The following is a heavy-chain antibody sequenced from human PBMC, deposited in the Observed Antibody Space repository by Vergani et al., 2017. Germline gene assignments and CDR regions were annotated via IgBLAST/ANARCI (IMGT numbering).Heavy chain of an antibody. D-gene: IGHD3-16*02. CDR2: VNHVGST. CDR3: ASIARAPTRRNPPPDY. CDR1: GWSFSDYY. J-gene: IGHJ4*02. V-gene: IGHV4-34*01. Sequence: QVQLQEWGAGLLKTSETLSLTCGVSGWSFSDYYLSWIRQAPGRGLEWIGEVNHVGSTKYTPSLNSRVSISVDTSKNQFSLQLNSETATDSALYFCASIARAPTRRNPPPDYWGQGILVTVSS.